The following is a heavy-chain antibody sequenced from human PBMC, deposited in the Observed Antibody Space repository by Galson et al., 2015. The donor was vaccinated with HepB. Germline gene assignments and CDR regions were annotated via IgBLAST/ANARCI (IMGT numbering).Heavy chain of an antibody. V-gene: IGHV4-39*01. CDR3: ARLIILGGSRRVWLYNWFDP. D-gene: IGHD1-26*01. J-gene: IGHJ5*02. Sequence: ETLSLTCTVSGGSISSSSYYWGWIRQPPGKGLEWIGSIYYSGSTYYNPSLKSRVTISVDTSKNQFSLKLSSVTAADTAVYYCARLIILGGSRRVWLYNWFDPWGQGTLVTVSS. CDR2: IYYSGST. CDR1: GGSISSSSYY.